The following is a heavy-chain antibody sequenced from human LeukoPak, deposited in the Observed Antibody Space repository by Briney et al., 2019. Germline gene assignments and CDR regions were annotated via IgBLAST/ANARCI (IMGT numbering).Heavy chain of an antibody. CDR2: INPGGGST. Sequence: ASVKVSCKASGYSFMNYYIHWVRQAPGQGLEWMGRINPGGGSTAYSQKFQGRVTMTRDTSTDTVYMELSSLTSEDTAVYYCAREDSGDYVLGLDYWGQGTLVTVSS. CDR3: AREDSGDYVLGLDY. CDR1: GYSFMNYY. J-gene: IGHJ4*02. D-gene: IGHD4-17*01. V-gene: IGHV1-46*01.